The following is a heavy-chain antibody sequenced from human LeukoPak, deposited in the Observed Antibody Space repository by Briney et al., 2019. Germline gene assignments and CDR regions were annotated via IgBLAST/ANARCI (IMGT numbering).Heavy chain of an antibody. CDR2: IKQDGSAK. V-gene: IGHV3-7*01. CDR1: GFTFSDYW. CDR3: ARWRGSTSERSDY. D-gene: IGHD2-2*01. J-gene: IGHJ4*02. Sequence: PGGSLRLSCTASGFTFSDYWMTWVRQAPGKGLEWVANIKQDGSAKYYVDSVKGRFTISRDNAKNSLYLQMVSLRVEDTATYYCARWRGSTSERSDYWGQGTLVTVSS.